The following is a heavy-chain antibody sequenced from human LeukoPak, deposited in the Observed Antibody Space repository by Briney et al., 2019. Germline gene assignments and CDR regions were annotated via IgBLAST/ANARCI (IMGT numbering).Heavy chain of an antibody. CDR2: IYYSGST. CDR1: GGSISSGDYY. J-gene: IGHJ4*02. D-gene: IGHD4-17*01. Sequence: SQTLSLTCTVSGGSISSGDYYWSWIRHPPGKGLERIGYIYYSGSTYYNPSLKSRVTISVDTSKNQFSLKLSSVTAADTAVYYCARWKTTVTTSADYFDYWGQGTLVTVSS. CDR3: ARWKTTVTTSADYFDY. V-gene: IGHV4-30-4*01.